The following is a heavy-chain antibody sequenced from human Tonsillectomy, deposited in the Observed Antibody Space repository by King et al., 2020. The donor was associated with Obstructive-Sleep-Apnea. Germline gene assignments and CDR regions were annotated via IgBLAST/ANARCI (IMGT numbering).Heavy chain of an antibody. Sequence: QLQESGPGLVKPSATLSLTCTFSVGAISSYYLSWMVQPPGKGLDGIGYISDSVSTNYNPPLKSRGTISVDTSKNQFSLGLSSVTAADTAVYYCASGGGGGEDWFDPWGQGTLVTVSS. D-gene: IGHD3-16*01. CDR2: ISDSVST. J-gene: IGHJ5*02. CDR1: VGAISSYY. V-gene: IGHV4-59*01. CDR3: ASGGGGGEDWFDP.